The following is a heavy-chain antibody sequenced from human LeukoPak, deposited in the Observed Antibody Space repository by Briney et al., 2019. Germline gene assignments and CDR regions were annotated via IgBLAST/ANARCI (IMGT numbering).Heavy chain of an antibody. D-gene: IGHD2/OR15-2a*01. J-gene: IGHJ2*01. V-gene: IGHV4-4*07. CDR1: GDSIRGYY. CDR2: IYTTGST. CDR3: ARGYYSGWYFDL. Sequence: RASETLSLTCTVSGDSIRGYYWSWIRQPAGKGLEWIGHIYTTGSTTYNPSLKSRVTMSVDTSKNQSSLKLNSVTAADTAVYYCARGYYSGWYFDLWGRGTLVTVSS.